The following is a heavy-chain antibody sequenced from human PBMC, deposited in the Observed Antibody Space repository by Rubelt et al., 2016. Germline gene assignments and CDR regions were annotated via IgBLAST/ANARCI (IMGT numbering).Heavy chain of an antibody. D-gene: IGHD4-17*01. CDR1: GYSISSGYY. J-gene: IGHJ4*02. V-gene: IGHV4-38-2*02. Sequence: QVQLQESGPGLVKPSETLSLTCTVSGYSISSGYYWGWIRQPPGMGLEWIGNVYYSGSTYYNPSLKGRLTISVDRSKNQFSLRLSSVTAADTAMYYCARLFDYGNYFDYWGQGTMVTVSS. CDR3: ARLFDYGNYFDY. CDR2: VYYSGST.